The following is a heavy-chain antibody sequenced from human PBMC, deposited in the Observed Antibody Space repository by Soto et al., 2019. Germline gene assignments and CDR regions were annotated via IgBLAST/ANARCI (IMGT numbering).Heavy chain of an antibody. D-gene: IGHD3-3*01. V-gene: IGHV4-30-4*02. CDR3: ARGPLASRIWSGYYSLVFDY. Sequence: SETLSLTCTVSGGSISSGAYYWSWIRQPPGKGLEWIGSVSYSEGTYYNPSLKSRVTISLDTSKNQFSLKLSSVTAADTAVYYCARGPLASRIWSGYYSLVFDYWGQGTLVTVSS. CDR1: GGSISSGAYY. CDR2: VSYSEGT. J-gene: IGHJ4*02.